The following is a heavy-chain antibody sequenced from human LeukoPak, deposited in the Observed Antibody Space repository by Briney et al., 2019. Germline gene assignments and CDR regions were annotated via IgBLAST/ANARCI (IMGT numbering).Heavy chain of an antibody. Sequence: GGSLRLSCAASGFTFNSYAMNWVRQAPGKGLEWVSYISGSGHYTNYADSVKGRFTISRDNAKNSLYLQMNSLRAEDTAVFYCARKRYDSSGYWVDFWGQGTLVTVSS. CDR1: GFTFNSYA. J-gene: IGHJ4*02. CDR3: ARKRYDSSGYWVDF. V-gene: IGHV3-21*05. CDR2: ISGSGHYT. D-gene: IGHD3-22*01.